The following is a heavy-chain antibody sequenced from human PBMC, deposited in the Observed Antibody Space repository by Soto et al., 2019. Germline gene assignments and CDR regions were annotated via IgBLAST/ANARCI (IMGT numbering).Heavy chain of an antibody. J-gene: IGHJ4*02. CDR3: ARVADYDGWSGYYKPYSFVY. D-gene: IGHD3-3*01. V-gene: IGHV4-38-2*01. CDR2: MYHSGTT. Sequence: SETLSLTCADSGYSIRRGYYWGWIRHARGKGLDYIGSMYHSGTTDYNPSLKSRVTISVDTSKIPFSLRLSSVTAADTAVYYCARVADYDGWSGYYKPYSFVYCGQGTLVTVPS. CDR1: GYSIRRGYY.